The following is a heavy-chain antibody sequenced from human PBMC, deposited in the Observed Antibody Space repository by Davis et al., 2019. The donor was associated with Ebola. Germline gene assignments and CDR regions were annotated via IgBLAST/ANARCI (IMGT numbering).Heavy chain of an antibody. J-gene: IGHJ6*02. CDR2: INHSGST. CDR1: GGSFSGYY. V-gene: IGHV4-34*01. D-gene: IGHD1-1*01. Sequence: MPSETLSLTCAVYGGSFSGYYWSWIRQPPGKGLEWIGEINHSGSTNYNPSLKSRVTISVDTSKNQFSLKLSSVTAADTAVYYCARELYYYGMDVWGQGTTVTVSS. CDR3: ARELYYYGMDV.